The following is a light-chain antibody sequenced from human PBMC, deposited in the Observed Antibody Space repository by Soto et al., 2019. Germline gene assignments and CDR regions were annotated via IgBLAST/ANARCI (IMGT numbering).Light chain of an antibody. CDR2: EVT. CDR3: TSYTSSNTLGV. CDR1: SSDVGGYNY. J-gene: IGLJ1*01. V-gene: IGLV2-14*01. Sequence: QSALTQPASVSGSPGQSITISCTGTSSDVGGYNYVSWYQQHPGQAPKLMIYEVTNRPSGVSNRFSGSRSGNTASLTISGLQADDEADYYCTSYTSSNTLGVFGTGTKATVL.